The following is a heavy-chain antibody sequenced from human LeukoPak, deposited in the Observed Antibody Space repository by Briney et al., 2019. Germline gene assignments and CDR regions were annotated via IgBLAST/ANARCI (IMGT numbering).Heavy chain of an antibody. D-gene: IGHD5-12*01. V-gene: IGHV4-59*11. CDR3: ARWGGYNYAFDI. Sequence: SETLSLTCSGSGGSLSSLHWSLSRQPPGKRLGWIGYVYHSGSTNYNPSLKSRVTISVDTSKNQFSLKLSSVTAADTAVYYCARWGGYNYAFDIWGQGTMVTVSS. CDR1: GGSLSSLH. CDR2: VYHSGST. J-gene: IGHJ3*02.